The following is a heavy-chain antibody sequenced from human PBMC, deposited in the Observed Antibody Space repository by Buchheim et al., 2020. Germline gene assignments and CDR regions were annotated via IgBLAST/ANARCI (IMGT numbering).Heavy chain of an antibody. CDR2: ISYDGSNK. J-gene: IGHJ6*02. Sequence: QVQLVESGGGVVQPGRSLRLSCAASGFTFSSYGMHWVRQAPGKGLEWVAVISYDGSNKYYADSVKGRFTISRDNSKNTLYLQMNSLRAEDTAVYYCAKGVPSFLFGEFYPYYYYGMDVWGQGTT. CDR1: GFTFSSYG. V-gene: IGHV3-30*18. D-gene: IGHD3-10*02. CDR3: AKGVPSFLFGEFYPYYYYGMDV.